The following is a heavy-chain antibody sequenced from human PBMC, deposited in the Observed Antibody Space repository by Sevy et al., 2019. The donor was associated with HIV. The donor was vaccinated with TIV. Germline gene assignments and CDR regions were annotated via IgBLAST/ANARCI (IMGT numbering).Heavy chain of an antibody. D-gene: IGHD6-13*01. CDR1: GYSFSGYN. V-gene: IGHV1-2*06. Sequence: ASVKVSCKTSGYSFSGYNMHWVRQAPGQGLEWMGRINPTSGGTKFAERFQGRVTMTRDMSISTAYMERSSLRSDDTAVYYCVGVPAAAGTRGYFDYWGQGTLVTVSS. CDR2: INPTSGGT. J-gene: IGHJ4*02. CDR3: VGVPAAAGTRGYFDY.